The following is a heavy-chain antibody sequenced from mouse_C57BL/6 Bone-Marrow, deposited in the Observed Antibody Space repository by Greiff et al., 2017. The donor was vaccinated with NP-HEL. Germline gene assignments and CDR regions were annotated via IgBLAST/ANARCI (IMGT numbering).Heavy chain of an antibody. V-gene: IGHV1-42*01. CDR2: INPSTGGT. CDR1: GYSFTGYY. J-gene: IGHJ1*03. Sequence: VQLQQSGPELVKPGASVKISCKASGYSFTGYYMNWVKQSPEKSLEWIGEINPSTGGTTYNQKFKAKATLTVDKSSSTAYMQLKSLTSEDSAVYYCASPDYGSRHWYFDVWGTGTTVTVSS. CDR3: ASPDYGSRHWYFDV. D-gene: IGHD1-1*01.